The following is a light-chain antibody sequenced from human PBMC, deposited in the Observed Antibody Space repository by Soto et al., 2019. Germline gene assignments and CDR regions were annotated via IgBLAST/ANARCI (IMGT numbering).Light chain of an antibody. CDR3: QQSYSTPYT. Sequence: DIQMTQSPSSLSASVGDRVTITCRASQSISSYLNWYQQKPGKAPKLLIYAASSLQSGVPSRFSGSGSGTDFTLTISSRQPEYCATYYCQQSYSTPYTFGQGTKLEIK. V-gene: IGKV1-39*01. CDR1: QSISSY. CDR2: AAS. J-gene: IGKJ2*01.